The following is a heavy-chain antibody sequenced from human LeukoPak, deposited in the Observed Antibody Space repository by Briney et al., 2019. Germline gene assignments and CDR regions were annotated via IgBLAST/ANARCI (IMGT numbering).Heavy chain of an antibody. J-gene: IGHJ3*02. V-gene: IGHV4-59*08. CDR1: GGSITGSY. CDR2: IYYSGGT. Sequence: SETLSLTCTVSGGSITGSYWSWLRQPPGKGLEWIGYIYYSGGTNYNPSLKSRVTISVDTSKNQFSLKLSSVTAADTAVYYCAGQTSFAGPGAFDIWGQGTMVTVSS. CDR3: AGQTSFAGPGAFDI. D-gene: IGHD2-21*01.